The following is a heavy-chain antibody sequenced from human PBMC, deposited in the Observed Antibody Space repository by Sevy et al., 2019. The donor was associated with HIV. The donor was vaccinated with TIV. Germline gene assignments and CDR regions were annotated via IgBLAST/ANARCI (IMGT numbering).Heavy chain of an antibody. J-gene: IGHJ4*02. CDR1: GDSVSSNSVA. CDR3: ARDDSSGYYFLGRFDY. Sequence: SQTLSLTCAISGDSVSSNSVAWNWIRQSPSRGLEWLGRTYYRSKWYNDYAVSVKSRITINPDTSKNQFSLQLNSVTPEDTAVYYCARDDSSGYYFLGRFDYWGQGTLVTVSS. D-gene: IGHD3-22*01. CDR2: TYYRSKWYN. V-gene: IGHV6-1*01.